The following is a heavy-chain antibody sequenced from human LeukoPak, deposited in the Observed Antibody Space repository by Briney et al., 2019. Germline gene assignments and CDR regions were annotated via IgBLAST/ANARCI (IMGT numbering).Heavy chain of an antibody. J-gene: IGHJ5*02. Sequence: SETLSLTCAVYGGSFSGYYWSWIRQPPGKGLEWIGEINHSGSTNYNPSLKSRVTISVDTSKNQFSLKLSSVTAADTAVYYCARGRGFLSAWFDPWGQGTLVTVSS. CDR2: INHSGST. CDR1: GGSFSGYY. D-gene: IGHD3-3*01. CDR3: ARGRGFLSAWFDP. V-gene: IGHV4-34*01.